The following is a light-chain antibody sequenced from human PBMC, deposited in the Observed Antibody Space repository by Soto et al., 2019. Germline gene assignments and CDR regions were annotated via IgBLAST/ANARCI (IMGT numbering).Light chain of an antibody. CDR2: GAS. J-gene: IGKJ4*01. Sequence: DIQLTQSPSFLSASEGDRVTITCRASQDISSYLAWYQQRPGKAPQLLIYGASVLQGGVPSRFSGSGSGTEFTLTISSLQPEDFAIYYCQQLDTYPLTFGGGTQVEIK. V-gene: IGKV1-9*01. CDR3: QQLDTYPLT. CDR1: QDISSY.